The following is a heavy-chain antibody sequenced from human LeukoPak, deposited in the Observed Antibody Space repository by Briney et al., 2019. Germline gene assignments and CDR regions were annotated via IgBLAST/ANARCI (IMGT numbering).Heavy chain of an antibody. CDR3: AREDHTANNWFDP. J-gene: IGHJ5*02. V-gene: IGHV1-69*05. Sequence: ASVKVSCKASGGSFSSYSISWVRQAPGQGLEWMGGIIPMLGRSNYAQKFQGRVTISTDESTSTAYMEMSSLRSEDTAVYYCAREDHTANNWFDPWGQGSLVTVSS. CDR1: GGSFSSYS. D-gene: IGHD5-18*01. CDR2: IIPMLGRS.